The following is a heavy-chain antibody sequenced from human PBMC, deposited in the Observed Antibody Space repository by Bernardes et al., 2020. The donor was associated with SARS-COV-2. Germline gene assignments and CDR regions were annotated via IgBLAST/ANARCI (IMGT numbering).Heavy chain of an antibody. D-gene: IGHD3-10*01. CDR2: ISSSGGTT. CDR1: GFTFSTST. Sequence: GGSLRLSCAASGFTFSTSTMTWVRQAPGKGLEWVSAISSSGGTTYYADSVKGRFTISRDNSKNTLFVQMDSLKAEDTAVYYCARGEGFGSTTYYRHFDSWGQGTLVTVSS. CDR3: ARGEGFGSTTYYRHFDS. J-gene: IGHJ4*02. V-gene: IGHV3-23*01.